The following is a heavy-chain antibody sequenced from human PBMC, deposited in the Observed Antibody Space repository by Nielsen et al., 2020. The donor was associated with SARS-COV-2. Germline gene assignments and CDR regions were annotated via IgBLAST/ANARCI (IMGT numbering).Heavy chain of an antibody. Sequence: ASVKVSCKASGYTFTGYYMHWVRQAPGQGLEWMGWINPNSGGTSYAQKFQGRVTMTRDTSTSTVYMELSSLRSEDTAVYYCARDLTTTVNHYYYYYGMDVWGQGTTVTVSS. CDR1: GYTFTGYY. D-gene: IGHD4-11*01. CDR2: INPNSGGT. J-gene: IGHJ6*02. V-gene: IGHV1-2*02. CDR3: ARDLTTTVNHYYYYYGMDV.